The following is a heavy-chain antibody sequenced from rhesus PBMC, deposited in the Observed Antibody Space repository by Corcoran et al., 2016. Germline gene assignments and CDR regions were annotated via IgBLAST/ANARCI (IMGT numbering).Heavy chain of an antibody. J-gene: IGHJ3*01. CDR1: GYTFTDYY. V-gene: IGHV1-111*02. D-gene: IGHD1-44*02. CDR2: VDPEDGEA. CDR3: ATRSNVYGSDAFDF. Sequence: EVQLVQSGAEVKKPGASVKISCKASGYTFTDYYLHWVRQAPGKGLEWMGRVDPEDGEAIHAQKFQDRGTITADTSTDTDYMELSSLRSEDTAVYYCATRSNVYGSDAFDFWGQGLRVTVSS.